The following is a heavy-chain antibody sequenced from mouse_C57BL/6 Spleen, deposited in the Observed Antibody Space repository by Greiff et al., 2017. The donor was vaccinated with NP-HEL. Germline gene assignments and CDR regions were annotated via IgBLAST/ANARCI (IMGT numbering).Heavy chain of an antibody. D-gene: IGHD2-2*01. Sequence: QVQLQQSGPELVKPGASVKISCKASGYAFSSSWMNWVKQRPGKGLEWIGRIYPGDGDTNYNGKFKGKATLTADKSSSTAYMQLSSLTSEDSAVYFCARERGYDYEAMDYWGQGTSVTVSS. CDR1: GYAFSSSW. CDR2: IYPGDGDT. V-gene: IGHV1-82*01. CDR3: ARERGYDYEAMDY. J-gene: IGHJ4*01.